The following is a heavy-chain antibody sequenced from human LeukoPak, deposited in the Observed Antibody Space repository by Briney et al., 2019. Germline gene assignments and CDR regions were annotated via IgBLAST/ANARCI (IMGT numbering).Heavy chain of an antibody. CDR2: INHSGST. J-gene: IGHJ4*02. CDR1: GGSFSGYY. Sequence: SSETLSLTCAVYGGSFSGYYWSWIRQPPGKGLEWIGEINHSGSTNYNPSLKSRVTISVDTSKNQFSLKLSSVTAADTAVYYCAREVAVAVTFDYWGQGTLVTVSP. D-gene: IGHD6-19*01. V-gene: IGHV4-34*01. CDR3: AREVAVAVTFDY.